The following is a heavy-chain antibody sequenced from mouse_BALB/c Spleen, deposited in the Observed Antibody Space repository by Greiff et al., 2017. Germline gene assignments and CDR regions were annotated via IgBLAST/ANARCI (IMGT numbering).Heavy chain of an antibody. CDR2: IYPSDSYT. D-gene: IGHD1-1*01. CDR1: GYTFTSYW. V-gene: IGHV1-69*02. CDR3: TSYYYGSSVYFDY. J-gene: IGHJ2*01. Sequence: QVQLQQPGAELVRPGASLKLSCKASGYTFTSYWINWVKQRPGQGLEWIGNIYPSDSYTNYNQKFKDKATLTVDKSSSTAYMQLSSPTSEDSAVYYCTSYYYGSSVYFDYWGQGTTLTVSS.